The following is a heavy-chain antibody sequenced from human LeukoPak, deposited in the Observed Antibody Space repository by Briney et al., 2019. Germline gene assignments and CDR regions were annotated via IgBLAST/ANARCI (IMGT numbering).Heavy chain of an antibody. CDR2: FDAEDGET. Sequence: ASVKVSCKVSGYTLTELSMHWVRQAPGKGLEWMGGFDAEDGETIYAQKFQGRVTMTEDTSTDTAYMELSSLRSEDTAVYYCATDQPQWLVQDYEGYFDYWGQGTLVTVSS. CDR3: ATDQPQWLVQDYEGYFDY. D-gene: IGHD6-19*01. V-gene: IGHV1-24*01. J-gene: IGHJ4*02. CDR1: GYTLTELS.